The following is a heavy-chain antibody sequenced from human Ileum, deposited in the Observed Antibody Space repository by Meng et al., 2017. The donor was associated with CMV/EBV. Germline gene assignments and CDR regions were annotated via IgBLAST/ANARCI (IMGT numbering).Heavy chain of an antibody. CDR3: AREMSRTGFFDY. V-gene: IGHV4-61*02. J-gene: IGHJ4*02. CDR2: IHISGAT. Sequence: QLQESGPGLVEPSETLSPTCTVAGGSIGSGDYYWSWIRQPAGKGLEWIGRIHISGATNYNPSLKSRVTMSVDTSKNQFSLKVRSVTAADTAVYYCAREMSRTGFFDYWGQGNLVTVSS. CDR1: GGSIGSGDYY. D-gene: IGHD1-1*01.